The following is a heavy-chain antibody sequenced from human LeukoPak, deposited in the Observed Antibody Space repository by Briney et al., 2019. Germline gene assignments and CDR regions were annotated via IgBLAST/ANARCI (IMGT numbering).Heavy chain of an antibody. D-gene: IGHD3-22*01. CDR3: AKDGGGEDYYDSSGYSH. CDR2: ISGSGGST. J-gene: IGHJ4*02. V-gene: IGHV3-23*01. Sequence: GGSLRLSCAASGFTFSSYGMSWVRQAPGKGLEWVSAISGSGGSTYYADSVKGRFTISRDNSKNTLYLQMNSLRAEDTAVYYCAKDGGGEDYYDSSGYSHWGQGTLVTVSS. CDR1: GFTFSSYG.